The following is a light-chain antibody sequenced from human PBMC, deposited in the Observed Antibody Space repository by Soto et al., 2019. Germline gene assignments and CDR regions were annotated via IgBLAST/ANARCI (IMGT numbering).Light chain of an antibody. CDR1: SSDVGTFNL. Sequence: QSALTQPASVSGFLGQSITMSCTGSSSDVGTFNLVSWFQQHPGKAPKLLIFEGTKRPSGVSDRFSGSKSGNTASLTISGLQAEDEADYYCCSYIGHYIYVFGTGTKVTVL. CDR3: CSYIGHYIYV. J-gene: IGLJ1*01. V-gene: IGLV2-14*02. CDR2: EGT.